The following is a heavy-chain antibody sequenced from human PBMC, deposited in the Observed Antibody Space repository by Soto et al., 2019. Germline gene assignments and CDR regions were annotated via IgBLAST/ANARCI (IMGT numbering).Heavy chain of an antibody. V-gene: IGHV1-8*01. D-gene: IGHD3-3*01. CDR3: ARPRSGSYYYGMDV. CDR2: MNPNSGNT. CDR1: GYTFTSYD. Sequence: VKLVQAGAEVKKPGASVKVSCKASGYTFTSYDINWVRQATGQGLEWMGWMNPNSGNTGYAQKFQGRVTMTRNTSVITAYMELSSLRSEDTAVYYCARPRSGSYYYGMDVWGQGTAVTVSS. J-gene: IGHJ6*02.